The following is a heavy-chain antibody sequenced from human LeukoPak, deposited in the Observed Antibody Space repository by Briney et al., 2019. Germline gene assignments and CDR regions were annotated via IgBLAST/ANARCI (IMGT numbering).Heavy chain of an antibody. CDR2: ISGSGGST. CDR1: GFTFSSYA. V-gene: IGHV3-23*01. J-gene: IGHJ4*02. Sequence: GGSLRLSCAASGFTFSSYAMSWVRQAPGKGLEWVSAISGSGGSTYYADSVKGRFTISRDNSKNTLYLQMNSLRAEDTAVYYCAKDPAYCGGDCYLRPYFDYWGQGILVTVSS. CDR3: AKDPAYCGGDCYLRPYFDY. D-gene: IGHD2-21*01.